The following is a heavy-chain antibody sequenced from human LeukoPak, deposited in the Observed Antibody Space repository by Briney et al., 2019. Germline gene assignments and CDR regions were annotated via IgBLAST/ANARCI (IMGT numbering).Heavy chain of an antibody. V-gene: IGHV1-8*03. Sequence: ASVKVSCKASGYTFTSYDINWVRQATGQGLEWMGWMNPNSGNTGYAQKFQGRVTITRNTSISTAYMELSSLRSEDTAVYYCAAGYCSGSICYSAPLYWGQGTLVTVSS. CDR1: GYTFTSYD. CDR3: AAGYCSGSICYSAPLY. CDR2: MNPNSGNT. D-gene: IGHD2-15*01. J-gene: IGHJ4*02.